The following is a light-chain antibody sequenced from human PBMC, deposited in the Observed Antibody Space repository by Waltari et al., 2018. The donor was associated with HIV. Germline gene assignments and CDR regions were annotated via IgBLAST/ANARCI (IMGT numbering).Light chain of an antibody. Sequence: GSTSNVGTIYLLHWYQQLPGMAPKLLISGDSNRPSGVPDRFSASKSGTSGSLTITGLQPEDVADYYCQTFDITLGGFYFSGTGTNVTVL. V-gene: IGLV1-40*01. CDR1: TSNVGTIYL. CDR3: QTFDITLGGFYF. J-gene: IGLJ1*01. CDR2: GDS.